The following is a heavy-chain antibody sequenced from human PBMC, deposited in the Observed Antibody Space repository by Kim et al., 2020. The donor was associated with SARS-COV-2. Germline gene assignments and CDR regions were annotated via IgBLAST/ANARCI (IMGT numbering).Heavy chain of an antibody. J-gene: IGHJ2*01. V-gene: IGHV7-4-1*02. D-gene: IGHD6-13*01. CDR1: GYIFTSIA. CDR2: LNTNTGTP. CDR3: AARYSSSYFDL. Sequence: ASVKVSCKASGYIFTSIAIHWVRQAPGQGLEWMGWLNTNTGTPTYARGFTGRFVFSLDTSVSTAHLQISSLRADDTAVYFCAARYSSSYFDLWGRGPLVT.